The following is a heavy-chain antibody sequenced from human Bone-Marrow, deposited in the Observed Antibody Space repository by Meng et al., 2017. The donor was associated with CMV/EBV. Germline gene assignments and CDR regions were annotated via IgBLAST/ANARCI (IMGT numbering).Heavy chain of an antibody. D-gene: IGHD3-10*01. J-gene: IGHJ1*01. Sequence: SCTVSGGSISSGDYYWSWIRQPPGKGLEWIGYIYYSGSTYYNPSLKSRVTISVDTSKNQFSLKLSSVTAADTAVYYCARGPYYGSGSYVLWGQGTLVTVSS. V-gene: IGHV4-30-4*08. CDR2: IYYSGST. CDR3: ARGPYYGSGSYVL. CDR1: GGSISSGDYY.